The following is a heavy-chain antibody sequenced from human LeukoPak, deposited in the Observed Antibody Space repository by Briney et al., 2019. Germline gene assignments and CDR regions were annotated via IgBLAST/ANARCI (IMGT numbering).Heavy chain of an antibody. Sequence: SQTLSLTCAISGDSVSSNSAAWNWIRQSPSSGLEWLGRTYYRSKWYNDYAVSVKSRITINPDTSKNQFSLQLNSVTPEDTAVYYCARDRVSSSWYVSPFDPWGQGTLVTVSS. V-gene: IGHV6-1*01. D-gene: IGHD6-13*01. CDR2: TYYRSKWYN. CDR3: ARDRVSSSWYVSPFDP. CDR1: GDSVSSNSAA. J-gene: IGHJ5*02.